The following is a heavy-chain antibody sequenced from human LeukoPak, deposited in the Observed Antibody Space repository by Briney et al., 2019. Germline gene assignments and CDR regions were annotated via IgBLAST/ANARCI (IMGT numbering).Heavy chain of an antibody. CDR3: ARGGVGYNWNVTADIYYYCGMDV. V-gene: IGHV4-34*01. Sequence: SETLSLTCAVYGGSFSGYYWSWIRQPPGKGLEWIGEINHSGSTNYNPSLKSRVTISVDTSKNQFSLKLSSVTAADTAVYYCARGGVGYNWNVTADIYYYCGMDVWGKGTTVTVSS. CDR2: INHSGST. J-gene: IGHJ6*04. D-gene: IGHD1-1*01. CDR1: GGSFSGYY.